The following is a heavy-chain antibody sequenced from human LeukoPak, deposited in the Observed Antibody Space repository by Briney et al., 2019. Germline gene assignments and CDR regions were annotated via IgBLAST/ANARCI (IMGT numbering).Heavy chain of an antibody. J-gene: IGHJ4*02. Sequence: PGGSLRLSCAASGFTFSSYGMHWARQAPGEGLEWVAVISYDGSNKYYADSVKGRFTISRDNSKNTLYLQMNSLRAEDTAVYYCAKDTRYSGSYGYFDYWGQGTLVTVSS. D-gene: IGHD1-26*01. V-gene: IGHV3-30*18. CDR1: GFTFSSYG. CDR3: AKDTRYSGSYGYFDY. CDR2: ISYDGSNK.